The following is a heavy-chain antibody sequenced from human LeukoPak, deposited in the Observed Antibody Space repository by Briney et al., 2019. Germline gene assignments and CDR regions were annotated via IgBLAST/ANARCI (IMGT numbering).Heavy chain of an antibody. V-gene: IGHV1-18*01. J-gene: IGHJ5*02. CDR2: ISAYNGNT. D-gene: IGHD2-2*01. CDR1: GYTFTSYG. Sequence: ASVKVSCKASGYTFTSYGISWVRQAPGQGLEWMGWISAYNGNTNYAQKLQGRVTMTTDTSTSTAYMELSSLRSEDTAVYFCAKDARRRYCSTASCYRGWFDPWGQGTLVTVSS. CDR3: AKDARRRYCSTASCYRGWFDP.